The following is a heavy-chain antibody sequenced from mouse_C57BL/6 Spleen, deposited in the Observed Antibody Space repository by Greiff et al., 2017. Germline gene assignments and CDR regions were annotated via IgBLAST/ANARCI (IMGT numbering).Heavy chain of an antibody. V-gene: IGHV1-53*01. CDR1: GYTFTSYW. D-gene: IGHD3-3*01. CDR2: INPSNGGT. Sequence: QVQLKQPGTELVKPGASVKLSCKASGYTFTSYWMHWVKQRPGQGLEWIGNINPSNGGTNYNEKFKSKATLTVDKSSSTAYMQLSSLTSEDSAVYYCASGSLGQFWFAYWGQGTLVTVSA. CDR3: ASGSLGQFWFAY. J-gene: IGHJ3*01.